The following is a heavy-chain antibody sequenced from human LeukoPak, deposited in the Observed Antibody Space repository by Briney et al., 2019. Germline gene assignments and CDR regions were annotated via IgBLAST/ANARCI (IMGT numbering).Heavy chain of an antibody. CDR3: ARVEPQLWNLNWNYLDY. J-gene: IGHJ4*02. V-gene: IGHV1-8*03. CDR1: GYTFTSYD. CDR2: MNPNSGNT. D-gene: IGHD1-1*01. Sequence: ASVKVSCKASGYTFTSYDINWVRQATGQGLEWMGWMNPNSGNTGYAQKFQGRVTITRNTSISTAYMELSSLRSEDTAVYYCARVEPQLWNLNWNYLDYWGQGTLVTVSS.